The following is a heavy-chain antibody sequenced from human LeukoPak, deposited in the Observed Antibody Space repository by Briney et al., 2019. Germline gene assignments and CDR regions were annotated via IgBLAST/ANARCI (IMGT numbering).Heavy chain of an antibody. Sequence: GWALRLSCAASGFAFSDSWMSWVRQAPGKGLEWVASIQQNGIEKYYVDSVKGRFTISRDNAKNSLDLQMNSLTAEDTAVYYCARDRDGKDYWGQGTLVTVSS. CDR3: ARDRDGKDY. D-gene: IGHD1-1*01. CDR1: GFAFSDSW. V-gene: IGHV3-7*03. J-gene: IGHJ4*02. CDR2: IQQNGIEK.